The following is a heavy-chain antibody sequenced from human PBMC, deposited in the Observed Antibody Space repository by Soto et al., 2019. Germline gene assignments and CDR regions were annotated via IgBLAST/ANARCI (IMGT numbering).Heavy chain of an antibody. CDR3: ARVHMVRGVIRRGYYYYMDV. CDR2: MNPNSGNT. J-gene: IGHJ6*03. V-gene: IGHV1-8*01. CDR1: GYTFTSYD. Sequence: ASVKVSCKASGYTFTSYDINWVRQATGQGLEWMGWMNPNSGNTGYAQKFQGRVTMTRNTSISTACMELSSSRSEDTAVYYCARVHMVRGVIRRGYYYYMDVWGKGTTVTVSS. D-gene: IGHD3-10*01.